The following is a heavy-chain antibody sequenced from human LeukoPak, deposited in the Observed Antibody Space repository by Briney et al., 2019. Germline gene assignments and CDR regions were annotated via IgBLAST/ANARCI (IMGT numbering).Heavy chain of an antibody. CDR1: GFTFRAYG. J-gene: IGHJ5*02. V-gene: IGHV3-23*01. D-gene: IGHD6-13*01. Sequence: GGSLRLSCAASGFTFRAYGMTWVRQAPGKGLEWVSAVSNDGGTTAYADSVKGRFTISRDNSKNTLYLQMNSLRAEDTAVYYCAGRGIAHSWGQGTLVTVSS. CDR2: VSNDGGTT. CDR3: AGRGIAHS.